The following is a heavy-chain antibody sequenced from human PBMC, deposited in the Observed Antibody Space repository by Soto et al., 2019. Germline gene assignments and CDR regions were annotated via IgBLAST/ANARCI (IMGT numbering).Heavy chain of an antibody. CDR1: GYTFTSYG. CDR2: ISTYNGNT. J-gene: IGHJ5*02. D-gene: IGHD3-3*01. Sequence: ASVKVSCKPSGYTFTSYGISWVRQAPGQGLEWMGWISTYNGNTNYAQKLQDRVTMTTDTSTSTAYMDLRSLRSDDTAVYYCARDLYDFWSGYSAAPFDPWGQGTLVTVSS. CDR3: ARDLYDFWSGYSAAPFDP. V-gene: IGHV1-18*01.